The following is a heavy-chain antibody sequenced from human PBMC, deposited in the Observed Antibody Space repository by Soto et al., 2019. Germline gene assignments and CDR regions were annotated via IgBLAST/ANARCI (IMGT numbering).Heavy chain of an antibody. CDR3: FRGGFPDYGKEGRY. Sequence: QVQLMQSGAEVKKPGASVKVSCKASGYTFTSYNVHWVRQAPGQGLEWMGIIYASSGSATYAQNFQGRLTVTRDTSTSTVYMEPSSLRSDDTAVYYCFRGGFPDYGKEGRYWGQGTLVTVSS. CDR1: GYTFTSYN. J-gene: IGHJ4*02. D-gene: IGHD4-17*01. V-gene: IGHV1-46*01. CDR2: IYASSGSA.